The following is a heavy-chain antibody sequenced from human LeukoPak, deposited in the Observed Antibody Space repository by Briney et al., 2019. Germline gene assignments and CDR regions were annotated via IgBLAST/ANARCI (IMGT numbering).Heavy chain of an antibody. CDR3: AKDKHEVVPAADEY. V-gene: IGHV3-23*01. Sequence: HPGGSLRLSCAASGFTFNNYAMSWVRQTPGKGPEWVSGISGSASSTYYTDSVKGRFTISRDNSKNTLYLQMNSLRAEDTALYYCAKDKHEVVPAADEYWGQGTLVTVSS. CDR1: GFTFNNYA. CDR2: ISGSASST. J-gene: IGHJ4*02. D-gene: IGHD2-2*01.